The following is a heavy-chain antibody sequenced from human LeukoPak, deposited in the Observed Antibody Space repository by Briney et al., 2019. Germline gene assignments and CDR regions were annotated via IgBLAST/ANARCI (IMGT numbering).Heavy chain of an antibody. CDR2: IIPILGIA. Sequence: SVKVSCKASGGTFSSYTISWVRQAPGQGLEWMGRIIPILGIANYAQKFQSRVTITADKSTSTAYMELSSLRSEDTAVYYCARDLCSSTSCPSYYYYMDVWGKGTTVTVSS. J-gene: IGHJ6*03. D-gene: IGHD2-2*01. CDR1: GGTFSSYT. V-gene: IGHV1-69*04. CDR3: ARDLCSSTSCPSYYYYMDV.